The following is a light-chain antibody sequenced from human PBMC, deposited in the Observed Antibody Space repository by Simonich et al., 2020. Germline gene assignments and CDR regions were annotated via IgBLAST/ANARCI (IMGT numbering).Light chain of an antibody. Sequence: QSALTQPRSVSGSPGQSVTISCTGTSSDVGGYNYVSWYQQHPGKAPKLMIYDVSKRPSAVPDSFSGSKSGNTASLTISGLQAEDEADYYCSSYTSSSTVVFGGGTKLTVL. V-gene: IGLV2-11*01. CDR2: DVS. CDR1: SSDVGGYNY. J-gene: IGLJ2*01. CDR3: SSYTSSSTVV.